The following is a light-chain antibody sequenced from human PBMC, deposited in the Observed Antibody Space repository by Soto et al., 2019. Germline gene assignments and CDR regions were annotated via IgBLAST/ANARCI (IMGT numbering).Light chain of an antibody. CDR2: KAS. J-gene: IGKJ1*01. CDR3: QHYNSYAEA. V-gene: IGKV1-5*03. CDR1: QTISSW. Sequence: DIQMTQSPSTLSGSVGDRVTITCRASQTISSWLAWYQQKPGKAPKLLIYKASTLKSGVPSRFSGSGSGTECTLTISSLQPYDCATYYCQHYNSYAEAFGQGTKVELK.